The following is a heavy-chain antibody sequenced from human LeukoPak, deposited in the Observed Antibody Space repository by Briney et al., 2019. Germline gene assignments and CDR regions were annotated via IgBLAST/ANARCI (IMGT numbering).Heavy chain of an antibody. D-gene: IGHD3-10*01. CDR2: ISGSGGST. J-gene: IGHJ4*02. Sequence: GGSLRLSCAASGFTFSSYAMSWVRQAPGKGLEWVSAISGSGGSTYYADSVKGRFTISRGNSESTLYLQMNSLRAEDTAVYYCAKGPRSSYYYGSGSYYFDYWGQGTLVTVSS. V-gene: IGHV3-23*01. CDR3: AKGPRSSYYYGSGSYYFDY. CDR1: GFTFSSYA.